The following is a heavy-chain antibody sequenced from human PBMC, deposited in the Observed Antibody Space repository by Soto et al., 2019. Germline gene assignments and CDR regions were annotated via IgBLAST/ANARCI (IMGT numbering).Heavy chain of an antibody. V-gene: IGHV4-4*07. CDR2: IYTSGST. D-gene: IGHD3-3*01. Sequence: PWETLSLTCTVSSGSISSYYWSWIRQPAGKGLEWIGRIYTSGSTNYNPSLKSRVTMSVDTSKNQFSLKLSSVTAADTAVYYCAREGVDFWSGYYYGMDVWGQGTTVTVSS. J-gene: IGHJ6*02. CDR1: SGSISSYY. CDR3: AREGVDFWSGYYYGMDV.